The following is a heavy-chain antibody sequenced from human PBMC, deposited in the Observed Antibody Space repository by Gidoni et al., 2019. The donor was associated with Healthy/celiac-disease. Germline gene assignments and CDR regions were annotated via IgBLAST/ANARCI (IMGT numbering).Heavy chain of an antibody. J-gene: IGHJ4*02. CDR3: VKGGVAVDEEGFDY. V-gene: IGHV3-64D*06. CDR1: GFTFRSYA. CDR2: IRSNGGST. D-gene: IGHD6-19*01. Sequence: EVQLVESGGGLVKPGGSMRLSCSASGFTFRSYAMHWFRQAPGKGLEYVSAIRSNGGSTYYADSVKGRFTISRDNSKNTLYLQMSSLRAEDTAVYYCVKGGVAVDEEGFDYWGQGTLVTVSS.